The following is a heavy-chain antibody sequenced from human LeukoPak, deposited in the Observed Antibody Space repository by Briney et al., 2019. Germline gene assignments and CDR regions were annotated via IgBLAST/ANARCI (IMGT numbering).Heavy chain of an antibody. D-gene: IGHD3-22*01. CDR3: ATYLVDSSTYVLSDY. V-gene: IGHV4-34*01. CDR1: GGSFSGYY. J-gene: IGHJ4*02. Sequence: PSGTLSLTCAVYGGSFSGYYWSWIRQPPGKGLEWIGEINHSGSTNYNPSLKSRVTISVDTSKNQFSLKLSSVTAEDTAVYYCATYLVDSSTYVLSDYWGQGTLVTVSS. CDR2: INHSGST.